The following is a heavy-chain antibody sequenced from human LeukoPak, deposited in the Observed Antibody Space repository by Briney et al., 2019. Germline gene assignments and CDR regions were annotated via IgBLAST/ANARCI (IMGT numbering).Heavy chain of an antibody. CDR3: ARVGQSGLVDWFDP. J-gene: IGHJ5*02. CDR2: ISSSSSYI. V-gene: IGHV3-21*01. Sequence: GGSLRLSCAASGLTFSSYSMNWVRQAPGKGLEWVSSISSSSSYIYYADSVKGRFTISRDNAKNSLYLQMNSLRAEDTAVYYCARVGQSGLVDWFDPWGQGTLVTVSS. D-gene: IGHD3/OR15-3a*01. CDR1: GLTFSSYS.